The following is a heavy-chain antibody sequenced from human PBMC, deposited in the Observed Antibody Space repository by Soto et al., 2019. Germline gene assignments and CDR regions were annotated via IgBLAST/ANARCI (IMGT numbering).Heavy chain of an antibody. CDR2: IIPVFQTA. CDR1: GGLFSSYP. Sequence: SVKVSCKASGGLFSSYPISWVRQVPGQGLEWMGGIIPVFQTAYYTQRFQDRVTITADESTNTAYMELSSLRSEDTAIYYCARGGSGYTWFNEFWGQGTLVTVS. J-gene: IGHJ1*01. D-gene: IGHD3-22*01. V-gene: IGHV1-69*13. CDR3: ARGGSGYTWFNEF.